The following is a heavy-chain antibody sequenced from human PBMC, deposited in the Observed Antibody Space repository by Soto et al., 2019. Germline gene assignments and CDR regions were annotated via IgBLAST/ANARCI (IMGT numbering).Heavy chain of an antibody. Sequence: GGSLRLSCAASGFTFSSYVMHWVRQAPGKGLEWVAVIWYDGSNKYYADSVKGRFTISRDNSKNTLYLQMNSLRAEDTAVYYCARDYDILTGYSELAYYFDYWGQGTLVTVSS. V-gene: IGHV3-33*01. J-gene: IGHJ4*02. CDR3: ARDYDILTGYSELAYYFDY. CDR2: IWYDGSNK. CDR1: GFTFSSYV. D-gene: IGHD3-9*01.